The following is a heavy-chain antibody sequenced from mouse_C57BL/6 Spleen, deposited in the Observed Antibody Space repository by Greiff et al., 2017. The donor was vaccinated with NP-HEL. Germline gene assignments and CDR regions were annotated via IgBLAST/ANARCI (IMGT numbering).Heavy chain of an antibody. CDR2: INPGSGGT. V-gene: IGHV1-54*01. J-gene: IGHJ3*01. Sequence: VQLQQSGAELVRPGTSVKVSCKASGYAFTNYLIEWVKQRPGQGLEWIGVINPGSGGTNYNEKFKGKATLTADKSSSTAYMQLSSLTSEDSAVYFCARKEGIYYDYDRAYWGQGTLVTVSA. CDR1: GYAFTNYL. D-gene: IGHD2-4*01. CDR3: ARKEGIYYDYDRAY.